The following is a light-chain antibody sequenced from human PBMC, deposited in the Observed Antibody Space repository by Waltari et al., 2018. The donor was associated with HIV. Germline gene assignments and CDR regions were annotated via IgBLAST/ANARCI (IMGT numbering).Light chain of an antibody. Sequence: QSVLTQPPSASGTPGQRVTISCSGSSSNIGSYYVYWYQKPPRQAPKLLIYRNKHRPSGVPDRFSGSKSGTSASRAISGLRSEDEADYYCAAWDGSLSGVVFGGGTKLTVL. CDR3: AAWDGSLSGVV. CDR1: SSNIGSYY. J-gene: IGLJ2*01. CDR2: RNK. V-gene: IGLV1-47*01.